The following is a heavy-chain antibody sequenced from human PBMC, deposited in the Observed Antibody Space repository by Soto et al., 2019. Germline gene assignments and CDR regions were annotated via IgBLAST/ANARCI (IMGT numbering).Heavy chain of an antibody. J-gene: IGHJ4*02. V-gene: IGHV4-34*01. Sequence: QVQLQQWGAGLLKPSETLSLTCAVYGGSFSGYYWSWIRQPPGKGLEWIGEINHSGSTNYNPSLKSRVTISVDKSKNQFSLKLSSVTAADTAVYYCARGYYDILTGYYHDYWGQGTLVTVSS. CDR3: ARGYYDILTGYYHDY. CDR2: INHSGST. D-gene: IGHD3-9*01. CDR1: GGSFSGYY.